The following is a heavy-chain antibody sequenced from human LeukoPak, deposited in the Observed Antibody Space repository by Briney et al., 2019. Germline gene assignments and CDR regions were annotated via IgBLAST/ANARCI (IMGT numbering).Heavy chain of an antibody. CDR3: ARVSGWNPLQAAHLDY. J-gene: IGHJ4*02. CDR1: GGSFSGYY. CDR2: INHSGST. D-gene: IGHD6-19*01. V-gene: IGHV4-34*01. Sequence: PSETLSLTCAVYGGSFSGYYWSWIRQPPGKGLEWIGEINHSGSTNYNPSLKSRVTISVDTSKNQFSLKLNSVTAADTAVYYCARVSGWNPLQAAHLDYWGQGTLVTVSS.